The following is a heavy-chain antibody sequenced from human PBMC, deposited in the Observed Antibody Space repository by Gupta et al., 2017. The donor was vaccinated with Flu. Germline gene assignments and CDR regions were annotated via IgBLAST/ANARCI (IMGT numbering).Heavy chain of an antibody. CDR1: EFTLSNYV. D-gene: IGHD5-12*01. CDR3: ARWVGGYDYFDY. CDR2: ISSGGSHI. V-gene: IGHV3-21*01. Sequence: DVQLVESGGGLVKPGGSLRLSCEASEFTLSNYVMNWVRQGPGKGLEWVSAISSGGSHIYYADSVKGRFTISRDTAKNSLYLQMNSLRAEDTAVYYCARWVGGYDYFDYWGQGTLVTVSS. J-gene: IGHJ4*02.